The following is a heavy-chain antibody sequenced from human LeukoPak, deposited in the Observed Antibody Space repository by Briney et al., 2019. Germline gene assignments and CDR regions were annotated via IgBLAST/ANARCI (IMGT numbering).Heavy chain of an antibody. V-gene: IGHV3-21*01. Sequence: PGGSLRLSCAASGFTFSSYSMNWVRQAAGKGLEWVSSISSSSSYIYYADSVKGRFTISRDNAKNSLYLQMNSLRAEGTAVYYCARSRRPIVVVPAALAFWGQGTLVTVSS. CDR3: ARSRRPIVVVPAALAF. J-gene: IGHJ4*02. D-gene: IGHD2-2*01. CDR1: GFTFSSYS. CDR2: ISSSSSYI.